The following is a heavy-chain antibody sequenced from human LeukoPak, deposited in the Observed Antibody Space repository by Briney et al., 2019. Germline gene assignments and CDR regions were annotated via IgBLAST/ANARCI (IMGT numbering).Heavy chain of an antibody. CDR1: GCSISNYY. CDR2: IYYSGTT. J-gene: IGHJ4*02. Sequence: PSETLSLTCTVSGCSISNYYWSWIRQPPGKGLEWIGYIYYSGTTNYNPSLKSRVTISMDTSKNQFSLNLSSVTAADAAVYYCAACRQWLVILDYWGQGALVTVSS. V-gene: IGHV4-59*08. CDR3: AACRQWLVILDY. D-gene: IGHD6-19*01.